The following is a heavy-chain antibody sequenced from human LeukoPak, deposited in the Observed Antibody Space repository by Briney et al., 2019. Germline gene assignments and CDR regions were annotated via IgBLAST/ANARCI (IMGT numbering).Heavy chain of an antibody. Sequence: SETLSLTCTVSGGSISSSSYYWSWIRQPPGKGLEWIGYIYYSGSTNYNPSLKSRVTISVDTSKNQFSLKLSSVTAADTAVYYCARVSLVRGAPDYYFDYWGQGTLVTVSS. V-gene: IGHV4-61*05. J-gene: IGHJ4*02. D-gene: IGHD3-10*01. CDR1: GGSISSSSYY. CDR2: IYYSGST. CDR3: ARVSLVRGAPDYYFDY.